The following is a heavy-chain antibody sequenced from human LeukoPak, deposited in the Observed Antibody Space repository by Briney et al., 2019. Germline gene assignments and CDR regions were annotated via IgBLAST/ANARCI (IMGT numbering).Heavy chain of an antibody. V-gene: IGHV1-69*05. CDR2: IIPIFGTA. CDR3: ARSPHYYDSSGYYYFDY. J-gene: IGHJ4*02. D-gene: IGHD3-22*01. CDR1: GGTFNSYA. Sequence: ASVKVSCKASGGTFNSYAISWVRQAPGQGLEWMGGIIPIFGTANYAQKFQGRVAITTDESTSTAYMELSSLRSEDTAVYYCARSPHYYDSSGYYYFDYWGQGTLVTVSS.